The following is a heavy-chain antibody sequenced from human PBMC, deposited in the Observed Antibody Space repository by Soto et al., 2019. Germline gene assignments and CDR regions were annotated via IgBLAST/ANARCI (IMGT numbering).Heavy chain of an antibody. CDR3: AKGHSGYTPHDAFDI. Sequence: GGSLRLSCAASGFTFSSYAMSWVRQAPGKGLEWVSAISGSGGSTYYADSVKGRFTISRDNSKNTLYLQTNSLRAEDTAVYDCAKGHSGYTPHDAFDIWGQGTMVTVSS. CDR2: ISGSGGST. J-gene: IGHJ3*02. CDR1: GFTFSSYA. V-gene: IGHV3-23*01. D-gene: IGHD3-22*01.